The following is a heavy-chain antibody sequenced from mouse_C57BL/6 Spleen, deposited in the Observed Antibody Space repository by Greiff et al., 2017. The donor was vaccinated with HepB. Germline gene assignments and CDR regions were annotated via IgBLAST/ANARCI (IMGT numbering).Heavy chain of an antibody. V-gene: IGHV1-52*01. CDR1: GYTFTSYW. CDR3: ARGVGWYFDV. D-gene: IGHD4-1*01. Sequence: VQLQQSGAELVRPGSSVKLSCKASGYTFTSYWMHWVKQRPIQGLEWIGNIDPSDSDTHYNQKFKDKATLTVDKSSSTAYMQLSSLTSEDSAVYYDARGVGWYFDVWGTGTTVTVSS. J-gene: IGHJ1*03. CDR2: IDPSDSDT.